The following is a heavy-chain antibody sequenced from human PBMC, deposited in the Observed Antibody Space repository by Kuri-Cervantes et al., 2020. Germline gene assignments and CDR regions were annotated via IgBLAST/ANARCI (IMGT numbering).Heavy chain of an antibody. J-gene: IGHJ5*02. CDR2: IYYSGST. Sequence: GSLRLSCTVSGGSISSSSYYWGWIRQPPGKGLEWIGSIYYSGSTYYNPSLKSRVTISVDTSKNQFSLKLSSVTAADTAVYYCARRVHGYVWGSYRYLYNWFDPWGQGTLVTVSS. D-gene: IGHD3-16*02. CDR1: GGSISSSSYY. V-gene: IGHV4-39*01. CDR3: ARRVHGYVWGSYRYLYNWFDP.